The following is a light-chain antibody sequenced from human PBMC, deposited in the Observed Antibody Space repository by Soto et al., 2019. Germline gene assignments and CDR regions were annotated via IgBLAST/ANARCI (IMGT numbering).Light chain of an antibody. Sequence: QSALTQPPSASGTPGQRVTISCSGSSSNIGSNTVNWYQQLPGTAPKLLIYSNNQRPSGVPDRFSGSKSGTSASLAISGLQSEDEADYYCAAWDDSLNGLYVFGTGPKVT. CDR1: SSNIGSNT. CDR2: SNN. J-gene: IGLJ1*01. V-gene: IGLV1-44*01. CDR3: AAWDDSLNGLYV.